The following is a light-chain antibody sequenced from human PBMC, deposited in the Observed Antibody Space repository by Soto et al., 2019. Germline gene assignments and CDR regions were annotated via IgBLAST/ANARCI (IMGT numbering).Light chain of an antibody. CDR1: QHITNNY. CDR3: QQYGRSPWT. V-gene: IGKV3-20*01. Sequence: EIVLTQSPGTLPLSPGERATLSCRASQHITNNYLAWYQQKPGQAPRLLMDGASSRAAGTPDRFSGSGSGTDFTLTISRLEPEDFAVYFCQQYGRSPWTFGQGTKVDIK. J-gene: IGKJ1*01. CDR2: GAS.